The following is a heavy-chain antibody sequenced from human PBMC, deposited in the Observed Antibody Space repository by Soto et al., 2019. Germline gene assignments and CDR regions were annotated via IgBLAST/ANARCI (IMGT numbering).Heavy chain of an antibody. CDR1: GFTFSSYA. CDR3: AKDRSPIAVAGQFDP. Sequence: GGSLRLSCAASGFTFSSYAMSWVRQAPGNGLEWVSAISGSGGSTYYADSVKGRFTISRDNSKNTLYLQMNSLRAEDTAVYYCAKDRSPIAVAGQFDPWGQGTLVTVSS. CDR2: ISGSGGST. V-gene: IGHV3-23*01. J-gene: IGHJ5*02. D-gene: IGHD6-19*01.